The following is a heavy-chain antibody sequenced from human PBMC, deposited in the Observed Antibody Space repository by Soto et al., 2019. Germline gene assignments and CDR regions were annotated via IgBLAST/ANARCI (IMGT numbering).Heavy chain of an antibody. D-gene: IGHD3-10*01. V-gene: IGHV1-69*14. CDR1: GGSFSSYF. J-gene: IGHJ4*02. Sequence: QVQLVQSGAEVKKPGSSVKVSCKASGGSFSSYFISWVRQAPGLGLEYMGGVIPALGTANYAQKFQGRVTXXADKSTSTAYMELNSLTSDDTAVYYCARDRGAARREYFFRFWGQGTLVTVSS. CDR3: ARDRGAARREYFFRF. CDR2: VIPALGTA.